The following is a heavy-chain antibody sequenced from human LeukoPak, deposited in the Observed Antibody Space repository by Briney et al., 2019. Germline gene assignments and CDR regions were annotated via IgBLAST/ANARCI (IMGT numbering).Heavy chain of an antibody. Sequence: ASVKVSCXASGYTFTGYYMHWVRQAPGQGLVWMGWINPNSGGTNYAQKFQGRVTMTRDTSISTAYMELSRLRSDDTAVYYCARGAVRALHWFDPWGQGTLVTVSS. CDR2: INPNSGGT. CDR1: GYTFTGYY. V-gene: IGHV1-2*02. J-gene: IGHJ5*02. CDR3: ARGAVRALHWFDP. D-gene: IGHD3-10*01.